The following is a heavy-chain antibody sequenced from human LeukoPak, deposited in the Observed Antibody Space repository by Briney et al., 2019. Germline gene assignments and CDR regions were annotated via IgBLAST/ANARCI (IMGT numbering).Heavy chain of an antibody. V-gene: IGHV3-21*04. CDR2: ISSSSSYI. D-gene: IGHD6-19*01. CDR1: GFTFSSYS. Sequence: GGSLRLSCAASGFTFSSYSMNWVRQAPGKGLEWVSSISSSSSYIYYADSVKGRFTISRDNAKNSLYLQMNSLRAEDTAVYYCAKETEFSGRCYFDYWGQGTLVTVSS. CDR3: AKETEFSGRCYFDY. J-gene: IGHJ4*02.